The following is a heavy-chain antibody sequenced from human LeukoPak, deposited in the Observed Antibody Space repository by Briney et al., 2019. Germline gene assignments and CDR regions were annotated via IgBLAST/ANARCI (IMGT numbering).Heavy chain of an antibody. CDR3: AREAAVGTGGFDY. J-gene: IGHJ4*02. CDR1: GGSISAYY. CDR2: IYNSGSA. V-gene: IGHV4-59*01. D-gene: IGHD6-13*01. Sequence: SETLSLTCTVSGGSISAYYWSWIRQPPGKGLEWIGYIYNSGSANYNPSLQSRVTILIDTSKKQFSLKVSSVTAADTAVYYCAREAAVGTGGFDYWGQGTLVTVSS.